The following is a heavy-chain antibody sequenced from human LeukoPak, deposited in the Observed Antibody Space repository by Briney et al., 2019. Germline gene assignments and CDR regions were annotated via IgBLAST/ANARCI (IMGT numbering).Heavy chain of an antibody. D-gene: IGHD3-22*01. V-gene: IGHV1-69*01. CDR3: ARANYYDSLLIDY. J-gene: IGHJ4*02. Sequence: GASVKVSCKASGGTFSSYAISWVRQAPGQGLEWMGGIIPIFGTANYAQKFQGRVTITADESTSIAYMELSSLRSEDTAVYYCARANYYDSLLIDYWGQGTLVTVSS. CDR2: IIPIFGTA. CDR1: GGTFSSYA.